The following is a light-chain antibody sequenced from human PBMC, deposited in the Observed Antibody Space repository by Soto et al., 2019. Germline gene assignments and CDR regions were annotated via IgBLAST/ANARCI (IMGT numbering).Light chain of an antibody. V-gene: IGKV3-11*01. Sequence: EVVLTQSPDSLSVSLGETATITCRASQSVDRYFDWYQQKAGQAPKLLIYDAYTLATGVGCKFTGSGSGTDFSLTITNLHPEDFAIYYCQQRSKGPRTFGPGTKLEMK. CDR1: QSVDRY. CDR3: QQRSKGPRT. CDR2: DAY. J-gene: IGKJ2*02.